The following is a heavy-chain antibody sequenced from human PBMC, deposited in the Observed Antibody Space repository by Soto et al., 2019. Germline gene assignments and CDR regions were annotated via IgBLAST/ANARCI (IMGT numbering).Heavy chain of an antibody. V-gene: IGHV4-39*01. J-gene: IGHJ6*02. CDR1: GGSISSSSYY. D-gene: IGHD6-13*01. Sequence: PSETLSLTCTVSGGSISSSSYYWGWIRQPPGKGLEWIGSIYYSGSTYYNPSLKSRVTISVDTSKNQFSLKLSSVTAADTAVYYCASRGSSYYYGMDVWGQGTTVTVS. CDR2: IYYSGST. CDR3: ASRGSSYYYGMDV.